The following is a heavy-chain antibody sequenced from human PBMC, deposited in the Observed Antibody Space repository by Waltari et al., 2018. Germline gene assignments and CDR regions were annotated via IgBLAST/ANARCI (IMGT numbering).Heavy chain of an antibody. CDR1: GYSISSGYY. Sequence: QVQLQESGPGLVKPSETLSLTCAVSGYSISSGYYWGWIRQPPGKGLEWIGSIYHSGSSYYNPSLTSRVTISVDTSKNQFSLKLSSVTAADTAVYYCAGVMVQGVIAWANCFDPWGQGTLVTVSS. D-gene: IGHD3-10*01. CDR3: AGVMVQGVIAWANCFDP. J-gene: IGHJ5*02. CDR2: IYHSGSS. V-gene: IGHV4-38-2*01.